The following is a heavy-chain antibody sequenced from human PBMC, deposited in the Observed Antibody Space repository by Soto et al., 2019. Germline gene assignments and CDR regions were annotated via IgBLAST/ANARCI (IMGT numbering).Heavy chain of an antibody. CDR1: GYTFTGYY. CDR2: INPNSGGT. V-gene: IGHV1-2*02. D-gene: IGHD3-3*01. J-gene: IGHJ6*02. CDR3: ADIWSGYRPVHTPPLDV. Sequence: ASVEVSCKASGYTFTGYYMHWVLQAPGQGLEWMGWINPNSGGTNYAQKFQGRVTMTRDTSISTAYMELSRLRSDDTAVYYCADIWSGYRPVHTPPLDVWGQGTTVTVSS.